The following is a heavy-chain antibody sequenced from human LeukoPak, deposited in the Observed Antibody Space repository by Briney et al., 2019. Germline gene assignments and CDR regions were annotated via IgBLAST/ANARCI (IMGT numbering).Heavy chain of an antibody. Sequence: GGSLRLSCAASGFTFSSYAMSWVRQAPGKGLEWVAVISYDGSNKYYADSVKGRFTISRDNSKNTLYLQMNSLRAEDTAVYYCAREDYGDYDKHYFDYWGQGTLVTVSS. J-gene: IGHJ4*02. CDR2: ISYDGSNK. CDR3: AREDYGDYDKHYFDY. V-gene: IGHV3-30-3*01. D-gene: IGHD4-17*01. CDR1: GFTFSSYA.